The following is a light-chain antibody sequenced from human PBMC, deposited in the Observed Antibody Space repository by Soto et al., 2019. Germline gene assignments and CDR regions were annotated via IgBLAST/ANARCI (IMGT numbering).Light chain of an antibody. CDR3: QQYNDWPPVT. J-gene: IGKJ4*01. CDR1: QSVRSSY. CDR2: GAS. Sequence: EIVLTQSPDTLSLSPGESATLSCRASQSVRSSYLAWYQQKPGQAPRLLMYGASTRATSVPARFIGSGSGTEFSLTINSLQSEDFAVYYCQQYNDWPPVTFGGGTKVE. V-gene: IGKV3-15*01.